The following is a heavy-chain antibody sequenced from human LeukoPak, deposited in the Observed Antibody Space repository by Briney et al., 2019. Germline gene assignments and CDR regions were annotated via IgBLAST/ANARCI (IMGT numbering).Heavy chain of an antibody. CDR3: ARAVPGLDY. CDR2: IGGSSDSYI. J-gene: IGHJ4*02. Sequence: GGSLRLSCAASGFTFSDFTMNWVRQAPGKGLEWVSCIGGSSDSYIYYSDPVRGRFTISRDNAKNSLHLQMNSLTAEDTAVYYCARAVPGLDYWGQGILVTVSS. CDR1: GFTFSDFT. D-gene: IGHD1-14*01. V-gene: IGHV3-21*01.